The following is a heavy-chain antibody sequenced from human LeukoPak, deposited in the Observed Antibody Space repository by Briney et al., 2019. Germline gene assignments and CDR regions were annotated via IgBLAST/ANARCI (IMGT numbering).Heavy chain of an antibody. CDR3: ARNSHGGYYYYGMDV. J-gene: IGHJ6*02. Sequence: GGSLRLSCEASGFIFSSYWMSWVRQAPGKGLEWVAVISYDGSNKYYADSVKGRFTISRDNSKNTLYLQMNSLRAEDTAVYYCARNSHGGYYYYGMDVWGQGTTVTVSS. CDR1: GFIFSSYW. D-gene: IGHD3-16*01. CDR2: ISYDGSNK. V-gene: IGHV3-30*03.